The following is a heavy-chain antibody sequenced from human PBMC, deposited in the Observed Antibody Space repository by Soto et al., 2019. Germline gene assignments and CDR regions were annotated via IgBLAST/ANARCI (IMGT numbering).Heavy chain of an antibody. V-gene: IGHV3-30*19. J-gene: IGHJ4*02. D-gene: IGHD3-16*01. CDR3: ARWGTTGGLGL. CDR1: GFRFKSFV. Sequence: QVQLVESGGGVVQPGTSLRLSCAASGFRFKSFVMHWVRQAPGKGLEWVAFTSYDGNNKDYGDSVKGRFTVSRDNSQNTLHLQMDFLRPEDTALYYCARWGTTGGLGLWGQGTLVSVSS. CDR2: TSYDGNNK.